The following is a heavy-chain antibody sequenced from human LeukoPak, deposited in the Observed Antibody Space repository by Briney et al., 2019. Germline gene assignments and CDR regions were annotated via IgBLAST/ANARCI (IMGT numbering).Heavy chain of an antibody. J-gene: IGHJ2*01. CDR1: GGSISSYY. CDR2: VHYNGKT. D-gene: IGHD4-23*01. V-gene: IGHV4-59*01. CDR3: SRDFDLTTMGYFDL. Sequence: PSETLSLTCTVSGGSISSYYWSWLRQPPGKGLEWIGYVHYNGKTDHNPSLKSRVTISLDTSKNQISLKLSSVTAADTAFYYCSRDFDLTTMGYFDLWGRGTLVTVSS.